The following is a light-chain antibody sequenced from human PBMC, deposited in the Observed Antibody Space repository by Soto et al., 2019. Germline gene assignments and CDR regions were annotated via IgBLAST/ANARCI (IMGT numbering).Light chain of an antibody. CDR1: QSVSTY. J-gene: IGKJ1*01. V-gene: IGKV3-11*01. CDR2: GAF. Sequence: ESVLTQSPGTLSLSPGERATLSCRASQSVSTYLAWYEQKAGKAARLLIYGAFTMATGIPPRFSGSGSGTEFTLTISSLQPEDYAASYCHQRYSTPWTFGQGTKVDI. CDR3: HQRYSTPWT.